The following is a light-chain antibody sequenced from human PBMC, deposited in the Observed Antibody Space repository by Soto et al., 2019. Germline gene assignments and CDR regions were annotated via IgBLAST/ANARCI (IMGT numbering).Light chain of an antibody. V-gene: IGLV2-23*03. J-gene: IGLJ2*01. Sequence: QSALTQPASVSGSPGQSITISCTGTSSDVGNYNLVSWYQQFPGKAPKLIIYEGSRRPSGVSNRFSGSKSGNTASLTISGLQAEDEADYYCCSYAGSFTFDVFGGGTKLTAL. CDR2: EGS. CDR1: SSDVGNYNL. CDR3: CSYAGSFTFDV.